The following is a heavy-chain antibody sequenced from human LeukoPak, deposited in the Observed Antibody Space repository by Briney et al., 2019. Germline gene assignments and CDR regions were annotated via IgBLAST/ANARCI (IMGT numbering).Heavy chain of an antibody. V-gene: IGHV3-30*04. CDR1: GFTFSRYA. CDR2: ISYDGSNK. Sequence: PGGSLRLSCAASGFTFSRYAMHWVRQAPGKGLEWVAVISYDGSNKYYADSVKGRFTISRDNSKNTLYLQMISLRAENTAVCYCARHLSGITGYTYGRGIDYWGQGTLVTVSS. CDR3: ARHLSGITGYTYGRGIDY. D-gene: IGHD5-18*01. J-gene: IGHJ4*02.